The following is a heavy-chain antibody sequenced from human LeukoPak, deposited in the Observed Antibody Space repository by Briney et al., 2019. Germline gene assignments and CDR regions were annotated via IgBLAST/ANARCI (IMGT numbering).Heavy chain of an antibody. Sequence: GGSLRLSCAASGFTFDDYAMHWVRQAPGKGLEWVSGISWNSGSIGYADSVKGRFTISRDNAKNSLYLQMSNLRAEDTAVYYCARDFSKTQSMVRGVIWGQGTLVTVSS. D-gene: IGHD3-10*01. CDR3: ARDFSKTQSMVRGVI. CDR1: GFTFDDYA. CDR2: ISWNSGSI. V-gene: IGHV3-9*01. J-gene: IGHJ4*02.